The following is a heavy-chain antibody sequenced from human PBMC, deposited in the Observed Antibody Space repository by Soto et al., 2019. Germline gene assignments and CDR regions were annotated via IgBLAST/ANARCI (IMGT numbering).Heavy chain of an antibody. CDR2: ISGSGGST. J-gene: IGHJ3*02. CDR3: AKYITVVRGVIIEAFDI. D-gene: IGHD3-10*01. V-gene: IGHV3-23*01. CDR1: GFTFSSYA. Sequence: EVQLLESGGGLVQPGGSLRLSCAASGFTFSSYAMSWVRQAPGKGLEWVSAISGSGGSTYYADSVKGRFTISRDNSKNTLYLQMIGLRDEDTAVYYCAKYITVVRGVIIEAFDIWGQGTMVTVSS.